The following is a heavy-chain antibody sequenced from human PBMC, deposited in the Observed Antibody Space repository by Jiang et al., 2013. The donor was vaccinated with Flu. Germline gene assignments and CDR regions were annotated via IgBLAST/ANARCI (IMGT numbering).Heavy chain of an antibody. D-gene: IGHD6-19*01. CDR3: ASRSSGWYSFDY. J-gene: IGHJ4*02. Sequence: GSGLVKPSETLSLTCTVSGGSISSSSYYWGCIRQPPGKGLEWIGSIYYSGSTYYNPSLKSRVTISVDTSKNQFSLKLSSVTAADTAVYYCASRSSGWYSFDYWGQGTLVTVSS. V-gene: IGHV4-39*01. CDR1: GGSISSSSYY. CDR2: IYYSGST.